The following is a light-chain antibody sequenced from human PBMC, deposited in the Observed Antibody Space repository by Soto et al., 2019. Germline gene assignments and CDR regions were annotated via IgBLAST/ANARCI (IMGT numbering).Light chain of an antibody. CDR1: QILSSGE. CDR2: GAS. Sequence: EIVLTQSPGILSLSPGERATLSCRASQILSSGELAWYQQKPGQAPRLLISGASSRATGIPDRFSASGSATDFILTITRLEPEDFAVYYCQQYDSSPLTFGGGTKVDVK. V-gene: IGKV3-20*01. CDR3: QQYDSSPLT. J-gene: IGKJ4*01.